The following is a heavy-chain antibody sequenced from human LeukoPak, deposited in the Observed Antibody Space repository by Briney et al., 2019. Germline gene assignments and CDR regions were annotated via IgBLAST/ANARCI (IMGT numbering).Heavy chain of an antibody. J-gene: IGHJ3*02. D-gene: IGHD3-16*01. V-gene: IGHV3-30*18. CDR3: AKDVGGEGTSPFDI. Sequence: GGSLRLSCAASGFTFSDYAMHWVRQAPAEGLEWVTGISYDGNNKYYADSVKGRFTISRDNSYNTLYLQMNSLRTEDTAVYYCAKDVGGEGTSPFDIWGQGTVVTASS. CDR1: GFTFSDYA. CDR2: ISYDGNNK.